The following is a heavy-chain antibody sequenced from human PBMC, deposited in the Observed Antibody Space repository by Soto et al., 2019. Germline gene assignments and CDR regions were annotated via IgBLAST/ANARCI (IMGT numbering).Heavy chain of an antibody. D-gene: IGHD3-9*01. CDR1: GGSVGTYAYY. CDR2: IQYSGKT. CDR3: ARHDSADRNFEL. J-gene: IGHJ6*04. V-gene: IGHV4-61*08. Sequence: SSETLSLTGIVSGGSVGTYAYYWCCIRHTTGRPLEWISYIQYSGKTNYDPSLKSRGPISVDRCRNRFSLKLRSVKAAATAFYYCARHDSADRNFELWGKGTKVTVSS.